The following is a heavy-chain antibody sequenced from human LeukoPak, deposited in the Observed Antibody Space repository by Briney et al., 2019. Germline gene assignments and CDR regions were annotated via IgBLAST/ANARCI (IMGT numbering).Heavy chain of an antibody. J-gene: IGHJ4*02. CDR3: ARGDRRRPPSSIGWYSENIFDY. CDR1: GYTFTDFY. D-gene: IGHD6-13*01. Sequence: ASVKVSCKASGYTFTDFYVNWVRQAPGQGLEWMGIINPSGASTRYAQNFQGRVTMTRDTSTSTVYMELSSLRSEDTAVYYCARGDRRRPPSSIGWYSENIFDYWGQGTLVTVSS. V-gene: IGHV1-46*01. CDR2: INPSGAST.